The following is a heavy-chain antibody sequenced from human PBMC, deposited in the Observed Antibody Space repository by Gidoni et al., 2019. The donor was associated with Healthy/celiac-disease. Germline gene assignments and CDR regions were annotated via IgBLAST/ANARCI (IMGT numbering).Heavy chain of an antibody. Sequence: QVQLQQWGAGLLKPSETLSLTCAVYGGSFSGYYWSWIRQPPGKGLEWIGEINHSGSTNYNPSLKSRVTISVDTSKNQFSLKLSSVTAADTAVYYCARRGVVVVAATPNWFDPWGQGTLVTVSS. CDR2: INHSGST. D-gene: IGHD2-15*01. V-gene: IGHV4-34*01. J-gene: IGHJ5*02. CDR1: GGSFSGYY. CDR3: ARRGVVVVAATPNWFDP.